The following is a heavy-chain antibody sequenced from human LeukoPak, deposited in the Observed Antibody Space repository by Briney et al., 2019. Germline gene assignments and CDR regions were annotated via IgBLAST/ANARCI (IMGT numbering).Heavy chain of an antibody. J-gene: IGHJ4*02. V-gene: IGHV1-2*02. Sequence: GASVKVSCKASGYSFTSHYMHWVRQAPGQGLEWMGWINPNSGGTNYAQKFQGRVTMTRDTSISTAYMELSRLRFDDTAVYYCARADVAGTRHFDYWGQGTLVTVSS. CDR2: INPNSGGT. D-gene: IGHD6-13*01. CDR1: GYSFTSHY. CDR3: ARADVAGTRHFDY.